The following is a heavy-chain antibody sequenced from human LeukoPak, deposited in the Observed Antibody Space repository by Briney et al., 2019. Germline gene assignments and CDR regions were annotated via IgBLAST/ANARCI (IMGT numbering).Heavy chain of an antibody. Sequence: PSKTLSLTCTISGGSISSGGYSWNWLRQSPGKGLEWIGFIYQSGITYNNPSLKRRVTISVDMSKNQFSLNLSSVTAADTAVYFCARGGPDDAFGIWGQGTMVTVSS. CDR3: ARGGPDDAFGI. J-gene: IGHJ3*02. V-gene: IGHV4-30-2*06. D-gene: IGHD1-14*01. CDR2: IYQSGIT. CDR1: GGSISSGGYS.